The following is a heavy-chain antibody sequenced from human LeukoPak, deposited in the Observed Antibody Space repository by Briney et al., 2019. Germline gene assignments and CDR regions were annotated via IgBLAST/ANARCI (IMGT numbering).Heavy chain of an antibody. D-gene: IGHD3-16*02. CDR3: ARDSEYYDYVWGSYRHYFDY. CDR2: ICYCGST. J-gene: IGHJ4*02. V-gene: IGHV4-61*01. CDR1: GGSVSSGSYY. Sequence: PAVTLSLTCTVSGGSVSSGSYYWSWIRQPPGKGLEWIVYICYCGSTNYNPSLKSRVTISVDTSKNQFSLKLSSVTAADTAVYYCARDSEYYDYVWGSYRHYFDYWGQGTLVTVSS.